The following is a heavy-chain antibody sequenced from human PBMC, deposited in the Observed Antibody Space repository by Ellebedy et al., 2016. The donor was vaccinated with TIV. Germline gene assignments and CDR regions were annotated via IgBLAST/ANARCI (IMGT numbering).Heavy chain of an antibody. CDR2: VWSDGVIK. CDR3: ARGRPNGMDV. J-gene: IGHJ6*02. V-gene: IGHV3-33*01. Sequence: PGGSLRLSCEASGLTFSDYAMDRVRQAPGKGLEWVALVWSDGVIKNYADSVKGRFTVSRDNAKNTLYLQMNSLRGEDTAVYYCARGRPNGMDVWGQGTTVTVSS. CDR1: GLTFSDYA.